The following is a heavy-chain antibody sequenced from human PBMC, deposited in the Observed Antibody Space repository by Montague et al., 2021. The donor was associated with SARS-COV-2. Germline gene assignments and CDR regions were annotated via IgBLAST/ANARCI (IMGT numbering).Heavy chain of an antibody. CDR3: ARDQGYNWNYYYYYGMDV. D-gene: IGHD1-20*01. V-gene: IGHV4-39*07. CDR1: GGSITTGAYH. Sequence: SETLSLTCTVSGGSITTGAYHWGWIRQSPGKGLEWIGTISYRDVTYYNPSLKTRVNISVDTSKNQFSLTLSSVTAADTAVYSCARDQGYNWNYYYYYGMDVWGQGTTVTVSS. J-gene: IGHJ6*02. CDR2: ISYRDVT.